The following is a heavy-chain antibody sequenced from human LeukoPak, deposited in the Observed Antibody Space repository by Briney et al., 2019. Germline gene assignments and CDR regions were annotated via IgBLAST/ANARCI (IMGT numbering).Heavy chain of an antibody. CDR2: MNPNSGNT. Sequence: ASVKVSCKASGYTFTSYDINWVRRATGQGLEWMGWMNPNSGNTGYAQKFQGRVTMTRNTSISTAYMELSSLRSEDTAVYYCASSEGDMTAFDYWGQGTLVTVSS. D-gene: IGHD3-9*01. J-gene: IGHJ4*02. CDR3: ASSEGDMTAFDY. V-gene: IGHV1-8*01. CDR1: GYTFTSYD.